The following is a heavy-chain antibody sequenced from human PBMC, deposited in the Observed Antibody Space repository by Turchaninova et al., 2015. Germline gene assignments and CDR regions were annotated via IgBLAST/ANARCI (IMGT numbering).Heavy chain of an antibody. CDR1: GFTFSDYY. Sequence: QVQLVESGGGLVKPGGSRSRALAGSGFTFSDYYMSGIRQAPGKGLDWVSYISSSSSYTNDADSVKGRFTISRDNAKNSLYLQMNSLRAEDTAVYYCARGQQLVRKLDYWGQGTLVTVSS. J-gene: IGHJ4*02. V-gene: IGHV3-11*06. D-gene: IGHD6-13*01. CDR2: ISSSSSYT. CDR3: ARGQQLVRKLDY.